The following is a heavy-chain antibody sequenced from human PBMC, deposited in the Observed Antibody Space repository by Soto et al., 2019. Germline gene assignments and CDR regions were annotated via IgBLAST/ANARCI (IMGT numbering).Heavy chain of an antibody. Sequence: ASVKVSCKASGYTFSSYAMHWVRQAPGQRLEWMGWINAGNGNTKYSQKFQGRVTITRDTSTSTAYMELSSLRSEDTAVYYCAREAAADYPFDYWGQGTLVTVSS. CDR3: AREAAADYPFDY. D-gene: IGHD6-13*01. J-gene: IGHJ4*02. V-gene: IGHV1-3*01. CDR2: INAGNGNT. CDR1: GYTFSSYA.